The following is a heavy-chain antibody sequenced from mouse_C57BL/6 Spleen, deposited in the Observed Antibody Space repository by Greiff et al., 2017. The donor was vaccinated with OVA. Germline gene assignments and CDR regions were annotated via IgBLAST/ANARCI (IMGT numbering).Heavy chain of an antibody. Sequence: VQLQQSGPELVKPGASVKMSCKASGYTFTDYNMHWVKQSHGKSLEWIGYINPNNGGTSYNQKFKGKATLTVNKSSSTAYMELRSLTSEDSAVYYCARRPLPLRYFDYGGQGTTLTVSS. D-gene: IGHD5-5*01. CDR1: GYTFTDYN. CDR3: ARRPLPLRYFDY. V-gene: IGHV1-22*01. J-gene: IGHJ2*01. CDR2: INPNNGGT.